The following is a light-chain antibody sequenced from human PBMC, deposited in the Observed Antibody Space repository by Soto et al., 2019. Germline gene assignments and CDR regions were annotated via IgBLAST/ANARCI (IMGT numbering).Light chain of an antibody. V-gene: IGKV3-20*01. CDR3: QQYGTSSI. CDR2: GAT. Sequence: EVVLTQSPGPLSLSPGERATLSCRASQAVSSILLAWYQQKPGQAPRLLIYGATSRATDIPDRFSGRGSGTDFALTVSRLEPEDFAVYYCQQYGTSSIFGGGTKVEIK. J-gene: IGKJ4*01. CDR1: QAVSSIL.